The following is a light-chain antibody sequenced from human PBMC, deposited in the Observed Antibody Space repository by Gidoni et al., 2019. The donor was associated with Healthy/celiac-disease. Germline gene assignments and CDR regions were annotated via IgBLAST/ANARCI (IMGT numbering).Light chain of an antibody. V-gene: IGLV1-40*01. CDR1: SSNLGAGYA. J-gene: IGLJ1*01. Sequence: QSVLTQPPPVSGAPGQRVTISCTGSSSNLGAGYAVHWYQQLPGAAPKLLIYGNTIRPSGVPDRFSGSKSGTSASLAITGLQAEDEADYYCQSYDTTLSGPSYVFGTGTTVTVL. CDR2: GNT. CDR3: QSYDTTLSGPSYV.